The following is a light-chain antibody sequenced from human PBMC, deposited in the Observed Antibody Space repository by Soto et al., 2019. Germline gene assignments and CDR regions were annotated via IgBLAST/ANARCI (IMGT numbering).Light chain of an antibody. V-gene: IGKV1-8*01. CDR3: QQYYSYPA. CDR1: QGISSY. Sequence: AIRMTQSPSSFSASTGDRVTITCRASQGISSYLAWYQQKPGKAPKLLIYAASTLQSGVPSRFSGSGSGTDFTLTISCLQSEDFATYYCQQYYSYPAFGGGTNADIK. CDR2: AAS. J-gene: IGKJ4*01.